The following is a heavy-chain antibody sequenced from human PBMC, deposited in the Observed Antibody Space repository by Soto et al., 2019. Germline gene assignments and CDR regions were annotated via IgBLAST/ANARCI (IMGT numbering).Heavy chain of an antibody. Sequence: EVQLVESGGGLVKPGGSLRLSCVASGFTFSRYSINWFRQAPGKGLEWVSSISSGGNTKSYANSVKGRFTISRDNAKNSLYLVMNSLRPEDTAVYYCARVAYWGQETLVTVSS. CDR1: GFTFSRYS. J-gene: IGHJ4*02. V-gene: IGHV3-21*06. CDR3: ARVAY. CDR2: ISSGGNTK.